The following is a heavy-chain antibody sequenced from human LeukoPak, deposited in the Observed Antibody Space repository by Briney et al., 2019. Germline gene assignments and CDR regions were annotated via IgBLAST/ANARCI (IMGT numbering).Heavy chain of an antibody. J-gene: IGHJ6*03. Sequence: SVKVSCKASGGTFSSYAISWVRQAPGQGLEWMGGIIPIFGTANYAQKFQGRVTITTDESTSTAYMELSSLRSEDTAVYYCAREGYSSSWYRDYYYYMDVWSKGTTVTVSS. V-gene: IGHV1-69*05. CDR2: IIPIFGTA. CDR1: GGTFSSYA. CDR3: AREGYSSSWYRDYYYYMDV. D-gene: IGHD6-13*01.